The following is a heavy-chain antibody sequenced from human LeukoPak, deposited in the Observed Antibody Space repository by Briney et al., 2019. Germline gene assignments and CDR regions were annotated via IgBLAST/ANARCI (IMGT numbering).Heavy chain of an antibody. V-gene: IGHV4-59*01. CDR2: IYYSGST. D-gene: IGHD2-2*01. CDR3: ARIVPAAMLIPSYYYYGMDV. Sequence: PSETLSLTCTVSGGSISSYYWSWIRQPPGKGLEWIGYIYYSGSTNYNPSLKSRVTISVDTSKNQFSLKLSSVTAADTAVYYCARIVPAAMLIPSYYYYGMDVCGQGTTVTVSS. J-gene: IGHJ6*02. CDR1: GGSISSYY.